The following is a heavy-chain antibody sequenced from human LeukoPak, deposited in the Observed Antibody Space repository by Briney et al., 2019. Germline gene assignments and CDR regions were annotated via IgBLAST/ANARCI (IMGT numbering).Heavy chain of an antibody. D-gene: IGHD3-10*01. J-gene: IGHJ4*02. CDR1: GFTFSSYS. CDR2: ISGSGSYM. CDR3: ARGQGFGEIDY. V-gene: IGHV3-21*01. Sequence: GGSLRLSCAASGFTFSSYSMNWVRQAPGQGLEWVSSISGSGSYMYYADSVTGRFTISRDNAKNSLYLQMNSLRAEDTAVYYCARGQGFGEIDYWGQGTLVTVSS.